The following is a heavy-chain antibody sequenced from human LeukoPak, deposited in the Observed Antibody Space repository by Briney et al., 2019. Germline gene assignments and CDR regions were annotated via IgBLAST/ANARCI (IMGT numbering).Heavy chain of an antibody. V-gene: IGHV1-24*01. CDR1: GYTLTELS. CDR3: ATAMNSYGRHYYYYGMDV. Sequence: ASVKVSCKVSGYTLTELSMHWVRHAPGKGLEWMGGFDPEDGETIYAQKFQGRVTMTEDTSTDTAYMELSSLRSEDTAVYYCATAMNSYGRHYYYYGMDVWGQGTTVTVSS. D-gene: IGHD5-18*01. CDR2: FDPEDGET. J-gene: IGHJ6*02.